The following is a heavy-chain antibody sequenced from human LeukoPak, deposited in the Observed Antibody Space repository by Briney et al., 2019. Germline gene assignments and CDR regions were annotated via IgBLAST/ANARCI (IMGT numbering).Heavy chain of an antibody. D-gene: IGHD1-14*01. V-gene: IGHV3-23*01. Sequence: GGSLRLSCAASGFTFSSYAMNWVRQAPGKGLEWVSGISGSGGTTYYADSVKGRFTISRDNSKNTLYLQMNSLRAEDTAVYYCMKEHNEWIGKSRLVYWGQGTLVTVSS. J-gene: IGHJ4*02. CDR1: GFTFSSYA. CDR3: MKEHNEWIGKSRLVY. CDR2: ISGSGGTT.